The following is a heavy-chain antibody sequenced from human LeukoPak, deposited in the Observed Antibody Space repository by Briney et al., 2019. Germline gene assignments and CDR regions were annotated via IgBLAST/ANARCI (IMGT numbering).Heavy chain of an antibody. J-gene: IGHJ3*01. CDR2: ISASGVYT. D-gene: IGHD1-26*01. CDR1: RFIFSKYA. CDR3: ANPAGLESGTSNYAFHV. V-gene: IGHV3-23*01. Sequence: GGSLRLSCAASRFIFSKYAMSWVRQAPGKGLEWVSGISASGVYTYYADSVKGRFTVSRDNYKGTLYLQIDSLRADDTAVYYCANPAGLESGTSNYAFHVWGQGTMVTVSS.